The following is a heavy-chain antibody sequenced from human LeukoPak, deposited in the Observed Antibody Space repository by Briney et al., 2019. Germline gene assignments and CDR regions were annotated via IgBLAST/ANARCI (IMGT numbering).Heavy chain of an antibody. D-gene: IGHD6-13*01. V-gene: IGHV3-11*06. J-gene: IGHJ4*02. CDR2: ISSSRSYT. CDR3: ARDWPTGYSSSWPFDY. Sequence: PGGSLRLSCAASGFTFSDYYMSWVRQAPGKGREWVGYISSSRSYTNYADSGKGRFTISRDNATNSLYLQMHSLRAADTAVYYCARDWPTGYSSSWPFDYWGQGTLVTVSS. CDR1: GFTFSDYY.